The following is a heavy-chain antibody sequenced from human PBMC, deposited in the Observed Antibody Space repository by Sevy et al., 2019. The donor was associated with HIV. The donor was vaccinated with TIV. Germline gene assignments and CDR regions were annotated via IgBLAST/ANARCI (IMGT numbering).Heavy chain of an antibody. CDR2: ISASGGSI. V-gene: IGHV3-23*01. D-gene: IGHD5-12*01. J-gene: IGHJ4*02. CDR3: AREDSGYEY. Sequence: GETLKISCAASGFIFNSYPIRWVRQAPGKGLEWVSSISASGGSIYYADSVKGRFTISRDNSKKTVDLQMNSLRAGDTAVYYCAREDSGYEYWGQGTLVTVSS. CDR1: GFIFNSYP.